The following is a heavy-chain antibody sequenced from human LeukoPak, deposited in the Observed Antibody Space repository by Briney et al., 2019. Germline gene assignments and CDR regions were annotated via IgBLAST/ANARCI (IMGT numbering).Heavy chain of an antibody. V-gene: IGHV4-31*03. CDR3: ASGDCSSTSCYGNYYGMDV. D-gene: IGHD2-2*01. J-gene: IGHJ6*04. Sequence: SQTLSLTCTVSGGSISSGGYYWSWIRQHPGKGLEWIGYIYYSGSTYYNLSLKSRVTISVDTSKNQFSLKLSSVTAADTAVYYCASGDCSSTSCYGNYYGMDVWGKGTTVTVSS. CDR2: IYYSGST. CDR1: GGSISSGGYY.